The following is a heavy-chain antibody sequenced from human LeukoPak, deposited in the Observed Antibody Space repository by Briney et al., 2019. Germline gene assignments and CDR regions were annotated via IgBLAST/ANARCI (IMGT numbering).Heavy chain of an antibody. Sequence: ASVKVSCKASGGTFSSYAIRWVRQAPGQGLEWMGGIIPIFGTANYAQKFQGRVTITADESTSTAYMELSSLRAEDTAVYYCGKLRWLSTSEGNYFDYWGQGALVSVSS. CDR3: GKLRWLSTSEGNYFDY. D-gene: IGHD3-22*01. J-gene: IGHJ4*02. V-gene: IGHV1-69*13. CDR2: IIPIFGTA. CDR1: GGTFSSYA.